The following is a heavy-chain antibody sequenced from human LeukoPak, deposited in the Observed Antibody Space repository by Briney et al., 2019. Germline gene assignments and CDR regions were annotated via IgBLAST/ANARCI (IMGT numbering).Heavy chain of an antibody. Sequence: GGSLRLSCAASGFTFDDYAMHWVRQAPGKGLEWVSGISWNSGSIGYADSVKGRFTISRDNAKNSLYLQMNSLRAEDTALYYCARGGEDLSFDYWGQGTLVTVSS. V-gene: IGHV3-9*01. CDR3: ARGGEDLSFDY. CDR1: GFTFDDYA. CDR2: ISWNSGSI. D-gene: IGHD3-16*02. J-gene: IGHJ4*02.